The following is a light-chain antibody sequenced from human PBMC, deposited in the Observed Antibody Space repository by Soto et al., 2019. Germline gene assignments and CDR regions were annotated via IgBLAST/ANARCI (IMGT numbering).Light chain of an antibody. Sequence: DIQMTQSPSSLSASVGDRVTITCRASQSISSWLAWYQQKPGKAPDLLIYAASSLQSGVPSRFSGSGSGTDFTLTISTPQPDDFATYYCKHYNSYSEAFGQGTKVDIK. CDR2: AAS. J-gene: IGKJ1*01. CDR3: KHYNSYSEA. V-gene: IGKV1-5*01. CDR1: QSISSW.